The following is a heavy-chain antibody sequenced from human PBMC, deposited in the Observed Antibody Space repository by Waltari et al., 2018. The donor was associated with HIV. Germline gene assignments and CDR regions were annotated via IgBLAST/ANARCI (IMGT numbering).Heavy chain of an antibody. D-gene: IGHD3-10*01. V-gene: IGHV3-15*01. CDR2: ITSKTDGGTT. CDR1: GFTFNNAW. CDR3: TTEEGYGSGSYVDY. Sequence: EVYLVESGGDLLKPGGCLRLSCAASGFTFNNAWMTLVRQAPGKGLEWVARITSKTDGGTTEYAAAVKGRFTISRDDSNNTLFLQMNNLKTEDTAVYYCTTEEGYGSGSYVDYWGQGTLLTVSS. J-gene: IGHJ4*02.